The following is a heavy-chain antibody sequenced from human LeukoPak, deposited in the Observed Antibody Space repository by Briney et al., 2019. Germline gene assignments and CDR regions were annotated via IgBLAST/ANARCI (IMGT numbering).Heavy chain of an antibody. CDR1: GFTFSNYY. D-gene: IGHD2-15*01. J-gene: IGHJ6*03. V-gene: IGHV3-11*01. Sequence: PGGSLRLSCAASGFTFSNYYMSWIRQAPGKGLEWVSYISSSGSTIYYADSVKGRFNISRDNAKNSLYLQMNSLRAEDTAVYYCARRNPHRTYCSGGSCYSDNYYYMDVWGKGTTVTVSS. CDR2: ISSSGSTI. CDR3: ARRNPHRTYCSGGSCYSDNYYYMDV.